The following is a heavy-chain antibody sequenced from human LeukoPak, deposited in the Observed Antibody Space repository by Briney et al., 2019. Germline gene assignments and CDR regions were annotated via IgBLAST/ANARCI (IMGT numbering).Heavy chain of an antibody. CDR3: ARHKEKGAFDI. V-gene: IGHV4-59*01. CDR1: GGSINNYY. J-gene: IGHJ3*02. CDR2: IYYSGST. Sequence: PSETLSLTCTVSGGSINNYYWSWIRQPPGKGLEWIGYIYYSGSTNYNPSLKSRVTISVDTSKNQFSLKLSSVTAADTAVYYCARHKEKGAFDIWGQGTMVTVS.